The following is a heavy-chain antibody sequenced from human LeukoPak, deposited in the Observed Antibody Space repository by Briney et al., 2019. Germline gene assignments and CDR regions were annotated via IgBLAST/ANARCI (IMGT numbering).Heavy chain of an antibody. D-gene: IGHD3-9*01. J-gene: IGHJ5*02. Sequence: GASVKVSCKASGGTFSSYAISWVRQAPGQGLEWMGWISAYNGNTNYAQKLQGRVTMTTDTSTSTAYMELRSLRSDDTAVYYCAREGRYDILTGYYLHQNWFDPWGQGTLVTVSS. CDR2: ISAYNGNT. CDR3: AREGRYDILTGYYLHQNWFDP. CDR1: GGTFSSYA. V-gene: IGHV1-18*01.